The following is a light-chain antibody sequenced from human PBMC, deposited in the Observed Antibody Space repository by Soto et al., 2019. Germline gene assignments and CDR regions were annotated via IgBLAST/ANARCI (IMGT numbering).Light chain of an antibody. J-gene: IGKJ3*01. CDR2: AAS. CDR3: QQLNSYPFT. V-gene: IGKV1-9*01. Sequence: DIQLTQSPSFLSASAGDRVTITCRASQGIASYLAWYQQKPGKAPKLLIYAASTLQSGVPSRFSGSGSGAEFTLTISSLQPDDFATYYCQQLNSYPFTFGPGTKVEIK. CDR1: QGIASY.